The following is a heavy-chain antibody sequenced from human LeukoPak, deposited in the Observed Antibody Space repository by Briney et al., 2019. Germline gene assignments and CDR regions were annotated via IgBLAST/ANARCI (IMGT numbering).Heavy chain of an antibody. CDR2: ISSNSGST. CDR1: GFTFDDYA. D-gene: IGHD4-17*01. V-gene: IGHV3-9*01. Sequence: RSLRLSCGASGFTFDDYAMHWVRQAPGQGLEWVSGISSNSGSTAYADSLKGRFTISRDTSKNTLYLHMNSLSTADTALYYCAKDFYYGDYGNGGFDIWGQGTMVTVSS. CDR3: AKDFYYGDYGNGGFDI. J-gene: IGHJ3*02.